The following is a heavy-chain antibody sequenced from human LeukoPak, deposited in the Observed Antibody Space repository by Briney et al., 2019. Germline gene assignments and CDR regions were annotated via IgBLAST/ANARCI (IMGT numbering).Heavy chain of an antibody. D-gene: IGHD6-13*01. J-gene: IGHJ4*02. CDR3: ARGKKGIAASVSLVSGIDY. CDR2: IYYSGST. V-gene: IGHV4-39*07. CDR1: GGSISSSSYY. Sequence: PSETLSLTCTVSGGSISSSSYYWGWIRQSPGNGLEWIGSIYYSGSTYYNPSLKSRGTISVDPSQNKCSLKPSSVTVPDTATLYCARGKKGIAASVSLVSGIDYWGQETLVTASS.